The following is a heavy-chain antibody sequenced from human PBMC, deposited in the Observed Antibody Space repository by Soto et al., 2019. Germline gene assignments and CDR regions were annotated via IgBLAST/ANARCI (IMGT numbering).Heavy chain of an antibody. Sequence: DSVKVSCKASGYIFTGNYMHWVRQAPGQGLEYMGWINPNNGATNYAQNFQGRVTMTWDTSISTAYMEVRRLRSDDTAVYYCAPHYTDSSGYFEHWGQGTLFTLSS. CDR1: GYIFTGNY. CDR2: INPNNGAT. J-gene: IGHJ4*02. D-gene: IGHD3-22*01. V-gene: IGHV1-2*02. CDR3: APHYTDSSGYFEH.